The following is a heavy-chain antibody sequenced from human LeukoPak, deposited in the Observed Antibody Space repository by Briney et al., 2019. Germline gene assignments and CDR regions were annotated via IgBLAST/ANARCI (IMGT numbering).Heavy chain of an antibody. D-gene: IGHD3-16*01. V-gene: IGHV3-23*01. CDR2: ISGTGGTT. CDR1: GFTFSTYA. CDR3: AMGSFVYMDV. Sequence: PGGSLGLSCAASGFTFSTYALSWVRQAPGKGLEWVSGISGTGGTTYYADSVKGRIAISRDNSKNTLYLQMSSLRAEDTATYYCAMGSFVYMDVWGRGTTVTVAS. J-gene: IGHJ6*03.